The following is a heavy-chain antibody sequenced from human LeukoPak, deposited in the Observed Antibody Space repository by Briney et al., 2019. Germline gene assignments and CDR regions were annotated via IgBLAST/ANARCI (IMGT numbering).Heavy chain of an antibody. D-gene: IGHD6-19*01. CDR3: ARGSFRDWYFYYYYGMDV. Sequence: GASVKVSCKASGYTFTGYYMHWVRQAPGQGLEWMGWINPNSGGTNYAQKFQGRVTMTRDTSISTAYMELSRLRSDDTAVYYCARGSFRDWYFYYYYGMDVWGQGTTVTVSS. CDR2: INPNSGGT. V-gene: IGHV1-2*02. J-gene: IGHJ6*02. CDR1: GYTFTGYY.